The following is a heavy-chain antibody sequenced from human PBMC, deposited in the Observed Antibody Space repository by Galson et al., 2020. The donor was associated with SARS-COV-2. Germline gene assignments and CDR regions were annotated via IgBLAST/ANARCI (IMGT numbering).Heavy chain of an antibody. CDR2: ISSSGSTI. D-gene: IGHD2-21*02. CDR1: GFTFSDYY. J-gene: IGHJ3*02. Sequence: NSGGSLRLSCAASGFTFSDYYMSWIRQAPGKGLEWVSYISSSGSTIYYADSVKGRFTISRDNAKNSLYLQMNSLRAEDTAVYYCARAFLYVVVTPAIWGQGTMVTVSS. V-gene: IGHV3-11*01. CDR3: ARAFLYVVVTPAI.